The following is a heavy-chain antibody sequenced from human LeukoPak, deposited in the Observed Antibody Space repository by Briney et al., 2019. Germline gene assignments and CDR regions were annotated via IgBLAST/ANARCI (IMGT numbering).Heavy chain of an antibody. J-gene: IGHJ4*02. Sequence: GGSLRLSCAASGVSFSSYTVYWVRQAPGKGLEYVSAISSNGGSTYYANSVKGRFTISRDNSKNTLYLQMDRLSGEGVAVYYCEREVNWRFDYWGQGTLVTVSS. CDR3: EREVNWRFDY. CDR2: ISSNGGST. CDR1: GVSFSSYT. V-gene: IGHV3-64*01. D-gene: IGHD1-1*01.